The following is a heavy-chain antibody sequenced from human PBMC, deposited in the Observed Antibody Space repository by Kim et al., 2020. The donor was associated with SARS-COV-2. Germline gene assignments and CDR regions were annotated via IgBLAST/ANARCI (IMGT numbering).Heavy chain of an antibody. J-gene: IGHJ6*02. CDR1: GFTFSSYE. Sequence: GGSLRLSCAASGFTFSSYEMNWVRQAPGKGLEWVSYISSSGSTIYYADSVKGRFTISRDNAKNSLYLQMNSLRAEDTAVYYCARELVVLMVYAVTHYYYYGMDVWGQGTTVTVSS. V-gene: IGHV3-48*03. D-gene: IGHD2-8*01. CDR2: ISSSGSTI. CDR3: ARELVVLMVYAVTHYYYYGMDV.